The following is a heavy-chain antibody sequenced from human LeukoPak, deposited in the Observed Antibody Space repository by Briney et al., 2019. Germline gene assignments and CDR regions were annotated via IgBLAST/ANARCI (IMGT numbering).Heavy chain of an antibody. CDR2: ISSSSSTI. D-gene: IGHD7-27*01. Sequence: PGGSLRLSCAASGFTFSSYSMNWVRQAPGKGLEWVSYISSSSSTIYYADSVKGRFTISRDNAKNSLYLQMNSLRAEDTALYYCAKDIGPELGPNDLDYWGQGTLVTVSS. CDR3: AKDIGPELGPNDLDY. V-gene: IGHV3-48*01. J-gene: IGHJ4*02. CDR1: GFTFSSYS.